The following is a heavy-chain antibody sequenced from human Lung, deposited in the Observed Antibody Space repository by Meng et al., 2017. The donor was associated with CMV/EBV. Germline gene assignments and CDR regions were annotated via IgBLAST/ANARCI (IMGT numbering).Heavy chain of an antibody. V-gene: IGHV3-7*01. Sequence: GESLKISCAASGFTFSYFWMSWVRQAPGKGLEWVANIKQDGSEKYYVDSVEGRFTISRDNAKNSLYLQMNSLRTEDTAVYYCARDRGAFDIWGQGTLVTVSS. J-gene: IGHJ3*02. D-gene: IGHD3-10*01. CDR2: IKQDGSEK. CDR1: GFTFSYFW. CDR3: ARDRGAFDI.